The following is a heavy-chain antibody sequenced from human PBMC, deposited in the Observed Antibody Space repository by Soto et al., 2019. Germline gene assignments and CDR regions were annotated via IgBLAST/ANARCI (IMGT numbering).Heavy chain of an antibody. Sequence: GGSLRLSCSASGFTFRNYGRHWVRQAPGKGLEWVAIIWNDGSNKYYADSVKGRFTISRDNSRNTVDLQMNSLRVEDTAVYYCATLTHANLLGGLDPWGQGTLVTVSS. D-gene: IGHD1-26*01. V-gene: IGHV3-33*01. CDR3: ATLTHANLLGGLDP. CDR2: IWNDGSNK. CDR1: GFTFRNYG. J-gene: IGHJ5*02.